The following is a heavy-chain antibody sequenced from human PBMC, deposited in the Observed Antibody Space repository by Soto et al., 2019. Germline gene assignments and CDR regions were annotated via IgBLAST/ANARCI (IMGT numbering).Heavy chain of an antibody. CDR3: AREGTYCSGGSCYPHFDY. CDR1: GFTFSSYG. D-gene: IGHD2-15*01. V-gene: IGHV3-33*01. J-gene: IGHJ4*02. CDR2: IWYDGSNK. Sequence: QVQLVESGGGVVQPGRSLRLSCAASGFTFSSYGMHWVRQAPGKGLECVAVIWYDGSNKYYADSVKGRFTISRDNSKNTLYRKMNSLRAEDTAVYYCAREGTYCSGGSCYPHFDYWGQGTLVTVSS.